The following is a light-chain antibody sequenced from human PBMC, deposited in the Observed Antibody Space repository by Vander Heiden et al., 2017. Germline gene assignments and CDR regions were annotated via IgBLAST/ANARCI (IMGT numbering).Light chain of an antibody. CDR3: QQRSNWPLT. CDR2: DAS. Sequence: EIVLTQSPATLSLSEGDRATLSSRASQIVSSYLAWYQQKPGQAPRLLIYDASNRATGIPARFSGSGSGTDFTLTISSLEPEDFAVYYCQQRSNWPLTFGGGTKVEIK. V-gene: IGKV3-11*01. CDR1: QIVSSY. J-gene: IGKJ4*01.